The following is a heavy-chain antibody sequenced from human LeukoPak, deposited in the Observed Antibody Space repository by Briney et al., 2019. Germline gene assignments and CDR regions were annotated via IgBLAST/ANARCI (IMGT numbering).Heavy chain of an antibody. CDR3: AGEGYCSSTSCYFTLTNWFDP. V-gene: IGHV3-21*01. CDR1: GFTFSSYS. CDR2: ISSSSSYI. D-gene: IGHD2-2*01. J-gene: IGHJ5*02. Sequence: GGSLRLSCAASGFTFSSYSMNWVRQAPGKGLEWVSSISSSSSYIYYADPVKGRFTISRDNAKNSLYLQMNSLRAEDTAVYYCAGEGYCSSTSCYFTLTNWFDPWGQGTLVTVSS.